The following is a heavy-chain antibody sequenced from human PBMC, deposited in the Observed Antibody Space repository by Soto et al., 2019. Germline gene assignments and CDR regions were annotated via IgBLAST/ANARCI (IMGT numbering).Heavy chain of an antibody. Sequence: QVQLVQSGAEEKKPGASVKVSCKASGYTFTSYAMHWVRQAPGQRLEWMGWINAGNGNTKYSQKFQGRVTITRDTSASTAYRELSSLRSEDTAVYYCARGSGARGSYSFDYWGQGTLVTVSS. V-gene: IGHV1-3*05. J-gene: IGHJ4*02. CDR2: INAGNGNT. D-gene: IGHD1-26*01. CDR3: ARGSGARGSYSFDY. CDR1: GYTFTSYA.